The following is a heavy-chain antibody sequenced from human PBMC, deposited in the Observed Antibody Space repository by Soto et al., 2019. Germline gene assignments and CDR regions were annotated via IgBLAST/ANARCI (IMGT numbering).Heavy chain of an antibody. CDR1: GGSIISSNW. D-gene: IGHD3-3*01. J-gene: IGHJ6*02. V-gene: IGHV4-4*02. CDR3: ARDPHADFWSGYYQGFGMDV. Sequence: ASETLSLTCAVSGGSIISSNWWSFVRQPPGKGLEWIGEIYHSGSTNYNPSLKSRITISVDKSKNQFSLKLSSVSAADTAVYYCARDPHADFWSGYYQGFGMDVWGQGTTVTVSS. CDR2: IYHSGST.